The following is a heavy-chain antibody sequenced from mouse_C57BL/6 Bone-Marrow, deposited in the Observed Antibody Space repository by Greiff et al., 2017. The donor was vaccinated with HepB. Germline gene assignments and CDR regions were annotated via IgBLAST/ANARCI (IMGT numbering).Heavy chain of an antibody. V-gene: IGHV1-63*01. CDR3: ARSDGNNLGFAY. CDR2: MYPGGGYT. Sequence: QVQLQQSGAELVRPGTSVKMSCKASGYTFTNYWIGWAKQRPGHGLEWIGDMYPGGGYTNYNEKFKGKATLTADKSSSTAYMQFSSLTSEDSAIYYCARSDGNNLGFAYWGQGTLVTVSA. CDR1: GYTFTNYW. J-gene: IGHJ3*01. D-gene: IGHD2-1*01.